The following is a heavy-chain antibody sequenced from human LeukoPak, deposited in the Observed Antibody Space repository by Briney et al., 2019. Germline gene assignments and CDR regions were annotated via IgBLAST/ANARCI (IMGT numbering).Heavy chain of an antibody. Sequence: ASVKVSCKASGYTFTSYGISWVRQAPGQGLEWMVWISAYNGNTNYAQKLQGRVTMTTDTSTSTAYMELRSLRSDDTAVYYCARVWQQLGIDAFDIWGQGTMVTVSS. J-gene: IGHJ3*02. CDR3: ARVWQQLGIDAFDI. D-gene: IGHD6-13*01. CDR2: ISAYNGNT. CDR1: GYTFTSYG. V-gene: IGHV1-18*01.